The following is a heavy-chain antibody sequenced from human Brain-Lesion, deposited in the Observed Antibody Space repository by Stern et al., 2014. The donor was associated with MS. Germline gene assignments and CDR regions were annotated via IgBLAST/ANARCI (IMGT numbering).Heavy chain of an antibody. CDR1: GGSISSGGYY. J-gene: IGHJ6*02. Sequence: QLQLQESGPGLVKPSQTLSLSCTVSGGSISSGGYYWSWIRQPAGKGLEWIGRIFNSGSTSYNPSLTSRVTISIDTSQNQFSLRLNSMTAADTAVYYCARGRVVPGFQYYATDVWGQGTTV. V-gene: IGHV4-61*02. D-gene: IGHD2-2*01. CDR2: IFNSGST. CDR3: ARGRVVPGFQYYATDV.